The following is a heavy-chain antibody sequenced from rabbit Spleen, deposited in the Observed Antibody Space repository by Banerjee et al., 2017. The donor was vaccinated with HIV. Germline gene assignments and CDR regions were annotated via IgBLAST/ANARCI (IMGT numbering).Heavy chain of an antibody. D-gene: IGHD1-1*01. CDR2: IDTGSRDFT. V-gene: IGHV1S45*01. CDR1: GFDFSSNE. CDR3: ARDLGATYYRNYL. J-gene: IGHJ3*01. Sequence: QEQLVESGGGLVQPEGSLTLTCTASGFDFSSNEMCWVRQAPGKGLEWIACIDTGSRDFTYYASWAKGRFTISKTSSTTVTLQMTSLTVADTATYFCARDLGATYYRNYLWGQGTLVTVS.